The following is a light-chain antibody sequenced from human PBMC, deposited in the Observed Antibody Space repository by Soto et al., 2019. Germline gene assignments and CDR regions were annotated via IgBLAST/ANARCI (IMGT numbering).Light chain of an antibody. Sequence: IVMTQTPLSLPVAPGEPASLSCSAIQSLLDSDDGNTYLAWYQHKPGQAPRLLISGASTGATGIPARFSGSGSGTEFTLTISSLQSEDCAIYYCQQYHTWPITFGGGTKVDIK. CDR2: GAS. CDR3: QQYHTWPIT. V-gene: IGKV2-40*01. J-gene: IGKJ4*01. CDR1: QSLLDSDDGNTY.